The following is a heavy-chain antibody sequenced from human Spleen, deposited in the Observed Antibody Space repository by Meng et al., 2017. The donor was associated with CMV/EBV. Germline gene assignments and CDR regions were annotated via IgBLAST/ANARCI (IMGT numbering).Heavy chain of an antibody. Sequence: VRLQQWGAGLLKPSETLPLTWAVYGGSVRGYYWGWIRQPPGKGLEWIASIDYSGITFQNPSLKSRLTTSVDTSKNQFSLQLRFVTAADTAVYYCARHRGNYYQSFLHWGQGTLVTVSS. CDR3: ARHRGNYYQSFLH. V-gene: IGHV4-34*01. CDR1: GGSVRGYY. CDR2: IDYSGIT. J-gene: IGHJ1*01. D-gene: IGHD1-26*01.